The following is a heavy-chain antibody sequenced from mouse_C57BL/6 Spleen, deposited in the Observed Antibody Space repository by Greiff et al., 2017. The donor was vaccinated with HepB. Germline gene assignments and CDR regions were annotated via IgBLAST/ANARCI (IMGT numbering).Heavy chain of an antibody. J-gene: IGHJ2*01. CDR1: GYTFTSYW. Sequence: QVQLQQPGAELVMPGASVKLSCKASGYTFTSYWMHWVKQRPGQGLEWIGEIDPSDSYTNYNQKFKGKSTLTVDKSSSTAYMQLSSLTSEDSAVYYCASHYGSSYGYYFDYWGQGTTLTVSS. V-gene: IGHV1-69*01. CDR3: ASHYGSSYGYYFDY. CDR2: IDPSDSYT. D-gene: IGHD1-1*01.